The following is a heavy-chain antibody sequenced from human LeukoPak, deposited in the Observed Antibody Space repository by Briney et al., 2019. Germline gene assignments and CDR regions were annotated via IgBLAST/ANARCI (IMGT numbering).Heavy chain of an antibody. CDR2: ISAYKGNT. V-gene: IGHV1-18*01. J-gene: IGHJ3*02. Sequence: ASVKVSCKASGYTFSNYAVTWVRQAPGQGLEWVGWISAYKGNTNYGDKFQGRVTMTADTSTTTAYMELRSLTSADTAVYYCARVVAADGGDELDIWGQGTLITVSS. CDR3: ARVVAADGGDELDI. CDR1: GYTFSNYA. D-gene: IGHD6-13*01.